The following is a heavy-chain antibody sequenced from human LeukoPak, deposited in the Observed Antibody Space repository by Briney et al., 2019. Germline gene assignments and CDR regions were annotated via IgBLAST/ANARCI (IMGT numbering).Heavy chain of an antibody. D-gene: IGHD6-19*01. CDR3: AREGRVAGSCLDY. J-gene: IGHJ4*02. V-gene: IGHV4-61*02. CDR1: GGSISSGSYY. Sequence: PSETLSLTCTVSGGSISSGSYYWSWIRQPAGKGLEWIGRIYTSGSTNYNPSLKSRVTISVDTSKNQFSLKLSSVTAADTAVYYCAREGRVAGSCLDYWGQGTLVTVSS. CDR2: IYTSGST.